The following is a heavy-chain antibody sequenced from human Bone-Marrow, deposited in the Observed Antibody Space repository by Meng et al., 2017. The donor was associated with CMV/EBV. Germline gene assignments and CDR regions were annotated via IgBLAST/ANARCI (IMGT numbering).Heavy chain of an antibody. CDR1: GYTFTGYY. CDR3: ASPPSNHAFDI. Sequence: SVKVSCKASGYTFTGYYMHWVRQAPGQGLEWMGGIIPILGIANYAQKFQGRVTITADKSPSTAYMELSSLRSEDTAVYYCASPPSNHAFDIWGQGTMVTVSS. V-gene: IGHV1-69*10. CDR2: IIPILGIA. D-gene: IGHD1-14*01. J-gene: IGHJ3*02.